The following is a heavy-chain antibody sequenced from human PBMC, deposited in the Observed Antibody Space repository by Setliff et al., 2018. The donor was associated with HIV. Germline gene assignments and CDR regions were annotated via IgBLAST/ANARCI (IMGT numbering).Heavy chain of an antibody. CDR2: LNNDGTTI. Sequence: LRLSCAASGFTFSDHWMTWVRQAPGKGLEWISYLNNDGTTIYYADSVRGRFTISRDNARDSLYLQMNSLRAEDTAVYYCVRDTTSGWMLTNWGQGTLVTVSS. V-gene: IGHV3-11*04. D-gene: IGHD6-25*01. CDR1: GFTFSDHW. CDR3: VRDTTSGWMLTN. J-gene: IGHJ4*02.